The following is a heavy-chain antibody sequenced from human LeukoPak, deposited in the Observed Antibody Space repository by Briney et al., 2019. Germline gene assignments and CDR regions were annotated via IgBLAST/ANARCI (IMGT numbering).Heavy chain of an antibody. Sequence: PPQALPETLIFSLGTHIKGVYYECWTRQHPEKALECVEYIYYCGSTYYNPSLKSRVTISVDTSKNQFSLKLSSVTAADTAVYYCARVGALAYCGGDCSDYFDYWGQGTLVTVSS. J-gene: IGHJ4*02. D-gene: IGHD2-21*02. CDR1: LGTHIKGVYY. CDR2: IYYCGST. CDR3: ARVGALAYCGGDCSDYFDY. V-gene: IGHV4-31*03.